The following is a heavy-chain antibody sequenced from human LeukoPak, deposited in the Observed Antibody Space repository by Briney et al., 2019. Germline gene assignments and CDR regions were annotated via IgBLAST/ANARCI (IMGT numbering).Heavy chain of an antibody. Sequence: PSETLSLTCTVSGGSISNYYWSWIRQSPVKGLEWIGFIYYSGSTNYNPSLKSRVTISVDTSKNQFSLKLSSVTAADTAVYYCARSGGYWYFDLWGRGTLVTVSS. CDR1: GGSISNYY. D-gene: IGHD2-15*01. CDR3: ARSGGYWYFDL. CDR2: IYYSGST. V-gene: IGHV4-59*01. J-gene: IGHJ2*01.